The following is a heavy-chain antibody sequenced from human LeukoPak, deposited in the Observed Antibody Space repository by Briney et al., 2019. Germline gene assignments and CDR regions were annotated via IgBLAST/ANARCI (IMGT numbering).Heavy chain of an antibody. Sequence: ASVKVSCEASGYTFTTYVIGWVRQAPGQGREWMGWISGYNGNTNYAQKFQGRVTMTTGTSTSTAYMELRNLRSDDTAVYYCARTSHESVLYWSDPWGQGTLVNVSS. D-gene: IGHD3-16*01. CDR3: ARTSHESVLYWSDP. V-gene: IGHV1-18*01. J-gene: IGHJ5*02. CDR2: ISGYNGNT. CDR1: GYTFTTYV.